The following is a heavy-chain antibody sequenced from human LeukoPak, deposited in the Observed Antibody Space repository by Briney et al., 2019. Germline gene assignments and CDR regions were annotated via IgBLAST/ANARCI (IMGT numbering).Heavy chain of an antibody. V-gene: IGHV3-53*01. CDR3: ARASVDSSGFWINTFDY. J-gene: IGHJ4*02. CDR2: IYTGGNT. Sequence: GGSLRLSCAASGFTVSSSYMSWVRQAPGEGLEWVSVIYTGGNTYYADSVKGRFTISRDNSKNTLYLQMNSLRAEDTAVYYCARASVDSSGFWINTFDYWGQGTLVTVSS. D-gene: IGHD3-22*01. CDR1: GFTVSSSY.